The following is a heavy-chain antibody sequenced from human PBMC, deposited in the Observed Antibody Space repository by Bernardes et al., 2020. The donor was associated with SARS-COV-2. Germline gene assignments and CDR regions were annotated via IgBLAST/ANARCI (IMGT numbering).Heavy chain of an antibody. D-gene: IGHD3-10*01. Sequence: GGSLRLSCAASGFSFSTYSMKWVRQAPGKGLEWVSSISNSGSTIFYADSVKGRFTISRDNAKNSVYLQMNSLRVEDTAVYYCARRYYGSGSPEAFDIWGQGQWSPSLQ. CDR2: ISNSGSTI. CDR3: ARRYYGSGSPEAFDI. V-gene: IGHV3-21*01. CDR1: GFSFSTYS. J-gene: IGHJ3*02.